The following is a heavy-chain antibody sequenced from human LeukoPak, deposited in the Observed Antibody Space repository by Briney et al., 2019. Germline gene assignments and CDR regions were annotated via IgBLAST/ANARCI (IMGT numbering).Heavy chain of an antibody. CDR1: GFTFSSFW. V-gene: IGHV3-7*01. CDR3: ARDETVTTGYYYYMDV. CDR2: IKPDGSEK. J-gene: IGHJ6*03. D-gene: IGHD4-17*01. Sequence: GGSLRLSCAASGFTFSSFWMSWVRQAPGKGLEWVANIKPDGSEKYSVDSVKGRFTISRDNAKNSLYLQMNSLRAEDTAVYYCARDETVTTGYYYYMDVWGKGTTVTVSS.